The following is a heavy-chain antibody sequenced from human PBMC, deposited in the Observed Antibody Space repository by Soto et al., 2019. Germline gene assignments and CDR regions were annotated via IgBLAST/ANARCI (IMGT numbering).Heavy chain of an antibody. CDR2: IYYSGST. V-gene: IGHV4-39*01. D-gene: IGHD4-17*01. CDR1: GGSISSSSYY. Sequence: PSETLSLTCTVSGGSISSSSYYWGWIRQPPGKGLEWIGSIYYSGSTYYNPSLKSRVTISVDTSKNQFSLKLSSVTAADTAVYYCARRGDYGDWYAFDIWGQGTMVTVSS. J-gene: IGHJ3*02. CDR3: ARRGDYGDWYAFDI.